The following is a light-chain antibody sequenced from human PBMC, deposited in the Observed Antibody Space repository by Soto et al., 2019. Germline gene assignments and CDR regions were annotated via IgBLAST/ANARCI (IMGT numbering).Light chain of an antibody. J-gene: IGKJ4*01. V-gene: IGKV3-20*01. CDR2: DAS. CDR1: QSVDSNY. CDR3: QQYGSSPPVT. Sequence: EIVLTQSPGTLSLSPGERATLSCRASQSVDSNYLTWYQQKPGQAPRLLIYDASSRATGIPDRFSGSGSGTDFTLTISRLEPEDFAVYYCQQYGSSPPVTFGGGTKVEIK.